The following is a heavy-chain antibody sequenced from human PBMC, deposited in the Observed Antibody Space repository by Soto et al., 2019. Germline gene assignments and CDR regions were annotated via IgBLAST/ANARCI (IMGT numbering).Heavy chain of an antibody. Sequence: ASVKVSCKASGYTFTSYGISWVRQAPGQGLEWMGWISAYNGNTNYAQKPQGRVTMTTDTSTSTAYMELRSLRSDDTAVYYCARNPCGGSGGSCYSGGYYYYYYGMDVWGQGTTVTVSS. CDR1: GYTFTSYG. J-gene: IGHJ6*02. CDR3: ARNPCGGSGGSCYSGGYYYYYYGMDV. CDR2: ISAYNGNT. V-gene: IGHV1-18*01. D-gene: IGHD2-15*01.